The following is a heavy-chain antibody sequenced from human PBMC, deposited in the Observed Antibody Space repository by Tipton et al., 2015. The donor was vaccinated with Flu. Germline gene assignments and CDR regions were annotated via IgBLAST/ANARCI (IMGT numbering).Heavy chain of an antibody. Sequence: SLRLSCTTSGFSFSANAMSWVRQAPGKGLEWVSGIGGDSKVHYADSVKGRFTISRDNSKNTLYLQMNSLRAEDTAVYYCAKGGDFWTGTYYFDSWGQGTLVTVSS. CDR2: IGGDSKV. V-gene: IGHV3-23*01. CDR3: AKGGDFWTGTYYFDS. CDR1: GFSFSANA. D-gene: IGHD3/OR15-3a*01. J-gene: IGHJ4*02.